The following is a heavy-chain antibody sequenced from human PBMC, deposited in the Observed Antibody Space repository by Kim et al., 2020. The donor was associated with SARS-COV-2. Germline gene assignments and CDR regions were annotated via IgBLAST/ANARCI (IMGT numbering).Heavy chain of an antibody. D-gene: IGHD3-10*01. J-gene: IGHJ4*02. CDR2: IYYSGST. CDR1: GGSISSGDYY. Sequence: SETLSLTCTVSGGSISSGDYYWSWIRQPPGKGLEWIGYIYYSGSTYYNPSLKSRVTISVDTSKNQFSLKLSSVTAADTAVYYCAREGGELRPHYFDYWGQGTLVTVSS. CDR3: AREGGELRPHYFDY. V-gene: IGHV4-30-4*01.